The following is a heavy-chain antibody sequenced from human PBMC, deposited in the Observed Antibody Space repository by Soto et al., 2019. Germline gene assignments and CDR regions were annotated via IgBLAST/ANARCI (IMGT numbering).Heavy chain of an antibody. D-gene: IGHD2-21*01. V-gene: IGHV4-4*02. CDR1: GGSIGRYNW. CDR2: IFHTGST. Sequence: QVQLQESGPGLVQPSGTLSLTCSVSGGSIGRYNWWNWVRLPPGKGLEWIGEIFHTGSTNYNPSLRRRATISFDMSRNQFSLRLSSVNAADSAVYYCARGGCYYFDYWGQGTLATVSS. J-gene: IGHJ4*02. CDR3: ARGGCYYFDY.